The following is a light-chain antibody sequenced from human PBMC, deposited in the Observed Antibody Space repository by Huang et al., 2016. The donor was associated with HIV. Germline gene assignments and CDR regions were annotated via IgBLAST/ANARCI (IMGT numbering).Light chain of an antibody. J-gene: IGKJ4*01. CDR2: AAS. CDR3: QQFSSYSPLT. CDR1: QGISKS. V-gene: IGKV1-9*01. Sequence: IQLTQSPSSLSASVGDRVTITCRASQGISKSLVWYQQKPGRAPKLLIYAASTLQSGVTSRFSVSGSGTDFTLTISSLQPEDSATYYCQQFSSYSPLTFGGGTKVEIK.